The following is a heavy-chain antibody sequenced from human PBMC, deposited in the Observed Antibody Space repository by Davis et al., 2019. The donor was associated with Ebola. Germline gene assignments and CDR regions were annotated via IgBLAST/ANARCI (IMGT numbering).Heavy chain of an antibody. Sequence: GESLKISCAPSGFTFSDYSMNWVRQAPGKGLEWVAAINSIDSHTYYADTVKGRFTLSRDNAKNSLWLQMNSLRAEDTAVFYCASNNDWRFDYWGQGALVTVSS. CDR2: INSIDSHT. J-gene: IGHJ4*02. CDR1: GFTFSDYS. D-gene: IGHD3-9*01. CDR3: ASNNDWRFDY. V-gene: IGHV3-21*01.